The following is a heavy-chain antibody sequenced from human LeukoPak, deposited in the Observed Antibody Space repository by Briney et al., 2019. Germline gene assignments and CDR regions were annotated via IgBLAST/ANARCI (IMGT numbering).Heavy chain of an antibody. V-gene: IGHV1-2*06. Sequence: ASVKVSCKASGYTFTSYDINWVRQATGQGLEWMGRINPNSGDTNYAQKFQGRVAMTRDTSISTAFMELTRLRSDDTAVYYCARDYCSSTSCLFDYWGQGTLVTVSS. CDR3: ARDYCSSTSCLFDY. CDR1: GYTFTSYD. J-gene: IGHJ4*02. D-gene: IGHD2-2*01. CDR2: INPNSGDT.